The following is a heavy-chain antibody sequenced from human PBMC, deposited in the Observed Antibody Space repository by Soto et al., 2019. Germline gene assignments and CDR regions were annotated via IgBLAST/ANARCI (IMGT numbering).Heavy chain of an antibody. CDR3: GRYLGYSSCCPDY. J-gene: IGHJ4*02. CDR2: IWYDGSNK. Sequence: QVQLVESGGGVVQPGRSLRLSCEASGFTFSSYGMHWVRQAPGKGLEWVAVIWYDGSNKYYADSVKGLFTISRDNSKNTLYLQMNNQRAEDTAVYYSGRYLGYSSCCPDYWGQGTLVTVSS. CDR1: GFTFSSYG. D-gene: IGHD6-13*01. V-gene: IGHV3-33*01.